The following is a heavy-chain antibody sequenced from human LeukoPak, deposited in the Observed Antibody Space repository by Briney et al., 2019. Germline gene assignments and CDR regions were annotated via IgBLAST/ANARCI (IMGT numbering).Heavy chain of an antibody. J-gene: IGHJ4*02. CDR1: GFTFSSYW. CDR2: IKQDGSEK. CDR3: ASKGLYSSGWYASGYFDY. D-gene: IGHD6-19*01. Sequence: GGSLRLSCAASGFTFSSYWMSWVRQAPGKGLEWVANIKQDGSEKYYVDSVKGRFTISRDNAKNSLYLQMNSLRAEDTAVYYCASKGLYSSGWYASGYFDYWGQGTLVTVSS. V-gene: IGHV3-7*01.